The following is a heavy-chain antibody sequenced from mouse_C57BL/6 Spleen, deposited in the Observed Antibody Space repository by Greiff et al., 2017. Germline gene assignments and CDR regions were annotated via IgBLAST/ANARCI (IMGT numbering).Heavy chain of an antibody. CDR2: IDPSDSET. D-gene: IGHD4-1*01. Sequence: VQLQQPGAELVRPGSSVKLSCKASGYTFTSYWMHWVKQRPIQGLEWIGNIDPSDSETHYNQKFKDKATLTVDKSSSTAYMQLSSLTSEDSAVYYCARGGNWEVFDYWGQGTTLTVSP. CDR3: ARGGNWEVFDY. CDR1: GYTFTSYW. V-gene: IGHV1-52*01. J-gene: IGHJ2*01.